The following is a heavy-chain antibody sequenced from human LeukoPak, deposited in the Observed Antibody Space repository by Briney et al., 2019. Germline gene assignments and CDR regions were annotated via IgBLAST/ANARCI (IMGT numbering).Heavy chain of an antibody. D-gene: IGHD3-3*01. CDR2: IYYSGST. V-gene: IGHV4-39*01. CDR3: ARGAQILEWLFQDGMDV. CDR1: GGSISSSSYY. J-gene: IGHJ6*02. Sequence: SETLSLTCTVSGGSISSSSYYWGWIRQPPGKGLEWIVSIYYSGSTYYNPSLKSRVTISVDTSKNQFSLKLSSVTAADTAVYYCARGAQILEWLFQDGMDVWGQGTTVTVSS.